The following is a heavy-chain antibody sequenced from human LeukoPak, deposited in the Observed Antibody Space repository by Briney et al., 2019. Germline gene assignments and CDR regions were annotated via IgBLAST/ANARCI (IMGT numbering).Heavy chain of an antibody. CDR2: INTNSGGT. J-gene: IGHJ6*02. D-gene: IGHD4-11*01. CDR1: GYTFTGYY. CDR3: ARETTVPLYCMDV. Sequence: GASVKVSCKASGYTFTGYYMHWVRQAPGQGLGWMGWINTNSGGTNYAQKFQGRVTITRDTSISTAYMELSRLRSDDTAVYYCARETTVPLYCMDVWGQGSTVTVSS. V-gene: IGHV1-2*02.